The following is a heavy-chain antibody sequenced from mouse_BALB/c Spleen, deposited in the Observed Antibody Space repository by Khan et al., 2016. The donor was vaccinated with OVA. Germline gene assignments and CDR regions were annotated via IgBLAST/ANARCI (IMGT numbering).Heavy chain of an antibody. J-gene: IGHJ1*01. V-gene: IGHV2-2*02. CDR2: IWNGGST. Sequence: QVQLKQSGPGLVQPSQSLSITCTVSGFSLTTYSVHWVRQSPGKGLEWLGMIWNGGSTDYNAAFISRLSISKDNSKSQVFFTMTSLQANDTAIYYCARRRLLRSYWYFDVWGAGTTVTVSS. CDR3: ARRRLLRSYWYFDV. D-gene: IGHD2-3*01. CDR1: GFSLTTYS.